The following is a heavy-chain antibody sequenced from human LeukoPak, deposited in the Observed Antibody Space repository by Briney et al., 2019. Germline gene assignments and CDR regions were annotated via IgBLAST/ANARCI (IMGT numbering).Heavy chain of an antibody. CDR2: INPNSGGT. CDR1: GYTFTSYG. CDR3: TRVGGTMVRGVIITY. V-gene: IGHV1-2*02. J-gene: IGHJ4*02. D-gene: IGHD3-10*01. Sequence: ASVKVSCKASGYTFTSYGISWVRQAPGQGVEWMGWINPNSGGTNYAQKFQGRVSMTRDTSISTAYMELSRLRSGDTAVYYCTRVGGTMVRGVIITYWGQGTLVTVSS.